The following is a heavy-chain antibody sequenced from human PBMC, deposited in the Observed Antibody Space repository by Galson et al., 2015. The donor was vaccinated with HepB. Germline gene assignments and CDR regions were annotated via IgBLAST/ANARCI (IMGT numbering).Heavy chain of an antibody. CDR2: ISYDGSNK. J-gene: IGHJ5*02. D-gene: IGHD2-15*01. CDR3: ARGGWLLDCSGGSCYGWFDP. CDR1: GFTFSSYA. Sequence: SLRLSCAASGFTFSSYAMHWVRQAPGKGLEWVAVISYDGSNKYYADSVKGRFTISRDNSKNTLYLQMNSLRAEDTAVYYCARGGWLLDCSGGSCYGWFDPWGQGTLVTVSS. V-gene: IGHV3-30-3*01.